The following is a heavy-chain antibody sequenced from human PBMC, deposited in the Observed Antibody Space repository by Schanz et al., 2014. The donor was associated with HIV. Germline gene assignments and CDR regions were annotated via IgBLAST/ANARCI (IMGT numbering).Heavy chain of an antibody. J-gene: IGHJ4*02. V-gene: IGHV1-69*01. Sequence: QVQLVQSGAEVKKPGSSVKVSCKTSGGTFSTYAMNWVRQAPGQGLEWMGGIIPVFGKANYAQKFEDRITITADESTSTAYMELSSLRSEDTAVYYCANEEVPNDYWGQGTLVTVSS. CDR3: ANEEVPNDY. CDR2: IIPVFGKA. CDR1: GGTFSTYA.